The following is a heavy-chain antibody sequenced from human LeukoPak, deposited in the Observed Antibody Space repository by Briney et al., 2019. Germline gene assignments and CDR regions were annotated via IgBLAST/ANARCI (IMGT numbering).Heavy chain of an antibody. V-gene: IGHV4-34*01. CDR1: GGSFSGYY. J-gene: IGHJ3*02. CDR3: ARHPGSYCSGGSCYSGDDAFDI. D-gene: IGHD2-15*01. Sequence: SETLSLTCAVYGGSFSGYYWSWIRQPPGKGLEWIGEINHSGSTNYNPSLKSRVTISVDTSKNQFSLKLSSVTAADTAVYYCARHPGSYCSGGSCYSGDDAFDIWGQGTMVTVSS. CDR2: INHSGST.